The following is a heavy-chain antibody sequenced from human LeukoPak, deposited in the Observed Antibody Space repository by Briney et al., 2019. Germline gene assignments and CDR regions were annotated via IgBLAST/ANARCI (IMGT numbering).Heavy chain of an antibody. V-gene: IGHV3-74*01. CDR1: GFTFSSYL. J-gene: IGHJ4*02. CDR3: ARGGAYSYGYVGY. Sequence: GGTLRLSCAASGFTFSSYLMHWVRQPPGKGLVWVSCINIHGSTTSYADSVKGGFTISRDNDKNTVYLQLNSLRAEDTAVYYCARGGAYSYGYVGYWGQGTLVTVSS. CDR2: INIHGSTT. D-gene: IGHD5-18*01.